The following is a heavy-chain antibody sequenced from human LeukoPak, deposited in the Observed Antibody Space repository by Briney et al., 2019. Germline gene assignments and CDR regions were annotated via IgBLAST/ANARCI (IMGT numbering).Heavy chain of an antibody. CDR3: AKSKDYDPLSYYFDY. CDR2: TSGSGGST. D-gene: IGHD3-3*01. J-gene: IGHJ4*02. Sequence: GGSLRLSRAASGFTFSSYAMSWVRQAPGKGLEWVSATSGSGGSTYYADSVKGRFTISRDHSKNTLYLQMNSLRGEDTAVYYCAKSKDYDPLSYYFDYWGQGTLVTVSS. V-gene: IGHV3-23*01. CDR1: GFTFSSYA.